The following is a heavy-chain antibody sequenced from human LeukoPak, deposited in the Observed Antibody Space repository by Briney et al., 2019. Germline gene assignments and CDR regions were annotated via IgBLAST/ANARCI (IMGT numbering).Heavy chain of an antibody. CDR3: AKDRTSIAAAGSCDY. CDR1: GFTFSSYA. V-gene: IGHV3-23*01. J-gene: IGHJ4*02. CDR2: TNRSGGST. D-gene: IGHD6-13*01. Sequence: GGSLRLSRAASGFTFSSYAMSWVREAPGTEGEWFSATNRSGGSTYYADSVKGRFTISRANYKNTLNLQMNNLRAEDTTVYYCAKDRTSIAAAGSCDYWGQGTLVTVSS.